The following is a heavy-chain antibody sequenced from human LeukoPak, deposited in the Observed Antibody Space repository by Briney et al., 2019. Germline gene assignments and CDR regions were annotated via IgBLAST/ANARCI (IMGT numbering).Heavy chain of an antibody. J-gene: IGHJ4*02. CDR2: INHSGST. CDR3: ARTQTYYDFWSGYSPFDY. D-gene: IGHD3-3*01. Sequence: IPSETLSLTCAVYGGSFSGYYWSWIRQPPGKGPEWIGEINHSGSTNYNPSLKSRVTISVDTSKNQFSLKLSSVTAADTAAYYCARTQTYYDFWSGYSPFDYWGQGTLVTVSS. CDR1: GGSFSGYY. V-gene: IGHV4-34*01.